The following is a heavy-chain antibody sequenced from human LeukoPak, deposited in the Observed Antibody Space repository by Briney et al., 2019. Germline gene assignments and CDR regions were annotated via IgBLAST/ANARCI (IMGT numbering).Heavy chain of an antibody. D-gene: IGHD5-18*01. CDR1: GFTFSTYW. CDR2: IRQDGSEE. Sequence: PGGSLRLSCAASGFTFSTYWMTWVRQAPGKGLEWVANIRQDGSEEYYVDSVKGRFTISRDNAKNSLYLQMNSLRAEDTAVYYCARAGMETDPLDYYYYMDVWGKGTTVTVSS. V-gene: IGHV3-7*04. CDR3: ARAGMETDPLDYYYYMDV. J-gene: IGHJ6*03.